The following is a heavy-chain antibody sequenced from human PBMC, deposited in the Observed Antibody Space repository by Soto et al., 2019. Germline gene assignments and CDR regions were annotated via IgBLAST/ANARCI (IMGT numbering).Heavy chain of an antibody. D-gene: IGHD1-26*01. J-gene: IGHJ4*02. CDR3: AKNLVGGTRTFDY. CDR1: GFTFSTYW. V-gene: IGHV3-7*03. Sequence: GGSLRLSCAASGFTFSTYWMSWVRQAPGKGLEWLANIKQDGSEKYYVDSVRGRFTISRDNAKNSLYVQMSSLRAEDTAVYFCAKNLVGGTRTFDYWGQGTLVTVSS. CDR2: IKQDGSEK.